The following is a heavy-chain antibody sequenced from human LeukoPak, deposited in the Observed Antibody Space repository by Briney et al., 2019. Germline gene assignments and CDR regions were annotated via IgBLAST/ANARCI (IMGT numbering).Heavy chain of an antibody. J-gene: IGHJ4*02. V-gene: IGHV3-23*01. CDR1: GLTFSNHG. CDR3: AKLSTAMLLGSSKKYFDY. Sequence: GGSLRLSCEASGLTFSNHGMSWVRQAPGKGLQWVSAITGDGTTTYYADSVEGRFTISGDNSKNTLYLQMNSLRAEDTAVYYCAKLSTAMLLGSSKKYFDYWGQGTLVTVSS. CDR2: ITGDGTTT. D-gene: IGHD5-18*01.